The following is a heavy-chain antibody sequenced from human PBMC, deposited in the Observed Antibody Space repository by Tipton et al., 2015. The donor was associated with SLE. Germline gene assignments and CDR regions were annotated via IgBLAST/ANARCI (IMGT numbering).Heavy chain of an antibody. CDR3: ARGTGITDD. CDR2: INHSGVT. V-gene: IGHV4-34*01. CDR1: GGSFGGFN. D-gene: IGHD1-1*01. Sequence: GLVKPSETLSLTCAVYGGSFGGFNWNWIRQPPGKGLEWIGEINHSGVTSYNPSLKSRVAVSLDTSKRQFLLRLTSVTAADTAMYFCARGTGITDDWGQGTLVTVSS. J-gene: IGHJ4*02.